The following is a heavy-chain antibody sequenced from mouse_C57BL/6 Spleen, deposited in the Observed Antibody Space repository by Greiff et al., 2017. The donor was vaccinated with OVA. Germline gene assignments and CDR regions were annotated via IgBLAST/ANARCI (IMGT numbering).Heavy chain of an antibody. Sequence: LVESGPELVKPGASVKISCKASGYAFSSSWMNWVKQRPGKGLEWIGRIYPGDGDTNYNGKFKGKATLTADKSSSTAYMQLSSLTSEDSAVYFCARSYYGSSLYYFDYWGQGTTLTVSS. CDR1: GYAFSSSW. CDR2: IYPGDGDT. CDR3: ARSYYGSSLYYFDY. D-gene: IGHD1-1*01. V-gene: IGHV1-82*01. J-gene: IGHJ2*01.